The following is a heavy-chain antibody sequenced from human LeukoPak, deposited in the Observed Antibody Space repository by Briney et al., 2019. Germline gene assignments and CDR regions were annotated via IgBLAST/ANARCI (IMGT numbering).Heavy chain of an antibody. V-gene: IGHV4-39*01. J-gene: IGHJ4*02. CDR3: ARCYDFWSGYLFDY. Sequence: SETLSLTCTVSGGSISSSSYYWGWIRQPPGKGLEWLGSIYYSGSTYYNPSLKSRVTISVDTSKNQFSLKLSSVTAADTAVYYCARCYDFWSGYLFDYWGQGTLVTVSS. CDR2: IYYSGST. CDR1: GGSISSSSYY. D-gene: IGHD3-3*01.